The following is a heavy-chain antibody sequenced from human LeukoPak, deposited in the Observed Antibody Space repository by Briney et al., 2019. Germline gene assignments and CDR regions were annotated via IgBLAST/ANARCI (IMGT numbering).Heavy chain of an antibody. CDR2: ISGYNGNT. CDR1: SHSFNRYG. Sequence: ASVKVSCKASSHSFNRYGISWVRQAPGQGLEWMGWISGYNGNTNYAQKFLGRVSMTADTSTSTAYMELRSLTSDDTAVYYCARSGRGTYYYFDLWGQGTLVTVSS. CDR3: ARSGRGTYYYFDL. D-gene: IGHD5-12*01. V-gene: IGHV1-18*01. J-gene: IGHJ4*02.